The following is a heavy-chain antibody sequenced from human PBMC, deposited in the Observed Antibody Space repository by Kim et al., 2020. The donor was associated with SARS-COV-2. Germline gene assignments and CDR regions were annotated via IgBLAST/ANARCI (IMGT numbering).Heavy chain of an antibody. CDR2: IIPIFGTA. J-gene: IGHJ6*02. CDR1: GGTFSSYA. Sequence: SVKVSCKASGGTFSSYAISWVRQAPGQGLEWMGGIIPIFGTANYAQKFQGRVTITADESTSTAYMELSSLRSEDTAVYYCARGAGYTGYSYPYYYYGMDVWGQGTTVTVSS. V-gene: IGHV1-69*13. CDR3: ARGAGYTGYSYPYYYYGMDV. D-gene: IGHD5-18*01.